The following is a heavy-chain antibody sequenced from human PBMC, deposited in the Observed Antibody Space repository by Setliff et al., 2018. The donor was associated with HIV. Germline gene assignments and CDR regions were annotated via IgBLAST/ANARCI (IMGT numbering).Heavy chain of an antibody. CDR1: GYTFIDHY. CDR3: AGGLITIFGEEDYYYYMDV. CDR2: IIPIFGTA. D-gene: IGHD3-3*01. J-gene: IGHJ6*03. Sequence: SVKVSCKISGYTFIDHYIHWVQQAPGKGLEWMGGIIPIFGTANYAQKFQGRVTITTDESTSTAYMELSSLRSEDTAVYYCAGGLITIFGEEDYYYYMDVWGKGTTVTVSS. V-gene: IGHV1-69*05.